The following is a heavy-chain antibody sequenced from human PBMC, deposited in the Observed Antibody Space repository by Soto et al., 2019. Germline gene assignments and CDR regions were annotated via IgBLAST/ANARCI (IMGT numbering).Heavy chain of an antibody. V-gene: IGHV4-4*02. CDR1: GDSISRSHW. J-gene: IGHJ4*02. D-gene: IGHD3-22*01. CDR3: ARVRYDRSGFDH. CDR2: ISHSGIT. Sequence: QVQLQESGPGLVRPSGALSVTCAVSGDSISRSHWWSWVRQSPGKGLEWIGEISHSGITNYNPSLKSRVTISVDKSTNQLSLKLTSVTAADTAVYDCARVRYDRSGFDHWGQGTLVSVSS.